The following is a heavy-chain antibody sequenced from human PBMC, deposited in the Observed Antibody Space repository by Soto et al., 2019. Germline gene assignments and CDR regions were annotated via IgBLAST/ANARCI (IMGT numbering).Heavy chain of an antibody. V-gene: IGHV1-69*02. D-gene: IGHD3-9*01. Sequence: QVQLVQSGAEVKKPGSSVKVSCKASGGTFSSYTISWVRQAPGQGLEWMGRIIPILGIANYAQKFQGRVTITADKSTSTAYMGVGSLRSEDTAVYYCAGGGGIDWHEGDWFDPWGQGTLVTVSS. J-gene: IGHJ5*02. CDR2: IIPILGIA. CDR1: GGTFSSYT. CDR3: AGGGGIDWHEGDWFDP.